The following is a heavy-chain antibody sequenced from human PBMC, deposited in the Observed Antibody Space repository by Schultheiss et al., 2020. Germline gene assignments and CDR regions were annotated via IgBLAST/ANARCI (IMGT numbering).Heavy chain of an antibody. CDR1: GGSISSYS. CDR2: IYHSGST. CDR3: ARTGEVVVQYYFDC. J-gene: IGHJ4*02. Sequence: SETLSLTCSVSGGSISSYSWSWIRQPPGKGLEWIGYIYHSGSTYYNPSLKSRVTISVDTSKNQFSLKLSSVTAADTAVYYCARTGEVVVQYYFDCWGQGTLVTVSS. V-gene: IGHV4-30-2*05. D-gene: IGHD2-15*01.